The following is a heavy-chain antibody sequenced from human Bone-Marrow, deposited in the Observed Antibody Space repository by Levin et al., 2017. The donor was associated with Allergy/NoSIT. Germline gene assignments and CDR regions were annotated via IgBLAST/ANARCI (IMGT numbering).Heavy chain of an antibody. CDR2: MSYDETKI. CDR3: AKDEGNSSYFGDFS. Sequence: GGSLRLSCSASGFTFTDYAMHWVRQAPGKGLEWVAFMSYDETKINYGDSVKGRFTISRDTAKNKLYLQLNSLRTDDTAVYYCAKDEGNSSYFGDFSWGQGTLVTVSS. J-gene: IGHJ5*02. CDR1: GFTFTDYA. D-gene: IGHD5-12*01. V-gene: IGHV3-30*18.